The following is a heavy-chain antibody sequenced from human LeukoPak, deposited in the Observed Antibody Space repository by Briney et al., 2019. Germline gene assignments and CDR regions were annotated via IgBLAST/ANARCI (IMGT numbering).Heavy chain of an antibody. CDR3: ARDLGAAAEFDY. CDR1: GYTFTYYY. Sequence: ASVTVSFTSSGYTFTYYYLHWVRQAPGQGLEWMGWIHPNSGATHYAPTFQGRVTMTRDTSISATYMDLSSLRSDDNAVYYCARDLGAAAEFDYWGQGTLVTVSS. J-gene: IGHJ4*02. D-gene: IGHD6-13*01. CDR2: IHPNSGAT. V-gene: IGHV1-2*07.